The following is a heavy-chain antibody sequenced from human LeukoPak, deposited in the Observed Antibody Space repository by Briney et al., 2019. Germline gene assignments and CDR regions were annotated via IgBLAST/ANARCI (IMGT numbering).Heavy chain of an antibody. CDR2: ISGSGGST. V-gene: IGHV3-23*01. CDR3: AAAPSTDVDTAMVYYYGMDV. CDR1: GFTFSSYA. D-gene: IGHD5-18*01. J-gene: IGHJ6*02. Sequence: PGGSLRLSCAASGFTFSSYAMSWVRQAPGKGLEWVSAISGSGGSTYYADSVKGRFTISRDNSKNTLYLQMNSLRAEDTAVYYCAAAPSTDVDTAMVYYYGMDVWGQGTTVTVSS.